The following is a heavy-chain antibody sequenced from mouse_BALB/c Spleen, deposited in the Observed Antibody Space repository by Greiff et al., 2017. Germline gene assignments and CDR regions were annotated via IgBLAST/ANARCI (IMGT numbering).Heavy chain of an antibody. Sequence: VQLQQSGPELVKPGASVKISCKASGYTFTDYNMHWVKQSHGKSLEWIGYIYPYNGGTGYNQKFKSKATLTVDNSSSTAYMELRSLTSEDSAVYYCARTLYYGNYVGYFDVWGAGTTVTVSS. CDR3: ARTLYYGNYVGYFDV. CDR1: GYTFTDYN. CDR2: IYPYNGGT. J-gene: IGHJ1*01. V-gene: IGHV1S29*02. D-gene: IGHD2-1*01.